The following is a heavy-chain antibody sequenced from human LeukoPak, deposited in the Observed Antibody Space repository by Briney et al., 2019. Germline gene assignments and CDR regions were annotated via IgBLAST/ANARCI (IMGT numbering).Heavy chain of an antibody. CDR2: ISGSGGST. J-gene: IGHJ1*01. V-gene: IGHV3-23*01. CDR3: ATHRYSSGWFFQH. CDR1: GFTFSSYA. D-gene: IGHD6-19*01. Sequence: GGSLRLSCAASGFTFSSYAMSWVRQAPGEGLEWVSAISGSGGSTYYADSVKGRFTISRDNSKSTLYLQMNSLRAEDTAIYYSATHRYSSGWFFQHWGQGTLVTVSS.